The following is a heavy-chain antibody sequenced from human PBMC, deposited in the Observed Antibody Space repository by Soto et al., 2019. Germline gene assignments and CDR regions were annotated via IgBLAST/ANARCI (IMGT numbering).Heavy chain of an antibody. D-gene: IGHD3-9*01. V-gene: IGHV4-59*01. J-gene: IGHJ4*02. Sequence: PSETLSLTCTVSGGSISTYYWTWIRQPPGKGLEWIGYINYRGNTNYNPSLKSRLTISIDTSKNQFSLKLSSVTAADTAVYYCARGDPYYDILTGYQSSYFDYWGQGTLVTVSS. CDR1: GGSISTYY. CDR3: ARGDPYYDILTGYQSSYFDY. CDR2: INYRGNT.